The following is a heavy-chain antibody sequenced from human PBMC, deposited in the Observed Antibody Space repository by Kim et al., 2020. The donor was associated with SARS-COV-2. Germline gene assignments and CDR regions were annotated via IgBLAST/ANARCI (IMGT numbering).Heavy chain of an antibody. Sequence: ASVKVSCKASGYTFTTYAITWVRQAPGQGLEWMGWISVYNGNTKYAQKVQGRVTMTTDTSTSTAYMELRSLRSDDTAVYYCARRGYDTGGYYHYKYHHGMDVWGQGTTVTVSS. CDR2: ISVYNGNT. V-gene: IGHV1-18*01. J-gene: IGHJ6*02. CDR1: GYTFTTYA. CDR3: ARRGYDTGGYYHYKYHHGMDV. D-gene: IGHD3-22*01.